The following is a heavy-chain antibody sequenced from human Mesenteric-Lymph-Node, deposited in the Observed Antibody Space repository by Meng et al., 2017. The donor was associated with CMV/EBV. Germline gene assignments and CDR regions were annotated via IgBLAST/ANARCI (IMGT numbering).Heavy chain of an antibody. CDR1: GFTFSSYS. J-gene: IGHJ6*02. Sequence: GGSLRLSCAASGFTFSSYSMNWVRQAPGKGLEWVSSISSSSSYISYADSVKGRFTISRDNSKNTLYLQMNSLRAEDTALYYCAKASIYYYYGMDVWGQGSTVTVSS. CDR3: AKASIYYYYGMDV. V-gene: IGHV3-21*04. CDR2: ISSSSSYI.